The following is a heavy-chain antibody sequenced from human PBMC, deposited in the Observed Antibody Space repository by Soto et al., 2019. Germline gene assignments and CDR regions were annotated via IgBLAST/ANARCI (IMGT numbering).Heavy chain of an antibody. CDR3: ARLIGDSWLDS. CDR2: IYYSGTT. V-gene: IGHV4-28*01. D-gene: IGHD2-8*01. CDR1: GYSISSSNW. J-gene: IGHJ5*01. Sequence: SETLSLTCAVSGYSISSSNWWGWIRQPPGKGLEWIGYIYYSGTTYYNPSLKSRVTMSVDTSNNQLSLQLNSVTPDDTAVYYCARLIGDSWLDSWGQGILVTVSS.